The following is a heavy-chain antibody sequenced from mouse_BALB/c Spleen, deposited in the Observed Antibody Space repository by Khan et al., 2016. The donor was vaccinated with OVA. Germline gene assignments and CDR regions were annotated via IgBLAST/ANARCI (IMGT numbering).Heavy chain of an antibody. J-gene: IGHJ2*01. D-gene: IGHD1-1*01. CDR1: GYTFTSYW. V-gene: IGHV1-7*01. CDR2: LNPSTGYT. Sequence: QVRLQQSGAELAKPGASVKMSCKASGYTFTSYWMHWVKQRPGQGMDWIGYLNPSTGYTEYNQKFKDKDTLTADKSSSTAYMELSSLTSEDYAVYYSSRRVGHGSYRGQGTTRTVSS. CDR3: SRRVGHGSY.